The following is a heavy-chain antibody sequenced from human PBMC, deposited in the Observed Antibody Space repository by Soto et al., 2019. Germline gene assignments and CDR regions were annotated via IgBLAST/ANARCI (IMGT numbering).Heavy chain of an antibody. V-gene: IGHV1-3*01. Sequence: ASVKVSCKASGYTFTNYAMHWVRQAPGQRLEWMGWINAGNGNTKYSQKFQDRVTITRDTSASTAYMELSSLTSEDTVVYYCARDQIAARPPCAFDIWGQGTMVTVSS. CDR2: INAGNGNT. J-gene: IGHJ3*02. CDR3: ARDQIAARPPCAFDI. CDR1: GYTFTNYA. D-gene: IGHD6-6*01.